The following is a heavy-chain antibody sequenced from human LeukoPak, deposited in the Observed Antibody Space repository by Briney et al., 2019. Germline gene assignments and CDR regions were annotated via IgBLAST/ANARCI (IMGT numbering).Heavy chain of an antibody. CDR2: INHSGST. CDR3: ARGYDSDY. Sequence: PSETLSLTCAFYGGSFSGYYWSWIRQPPGKGLEWIGEINHSGSTNYNPSLKSRVTISVDTSKNQFSLKLSSVTAADTAVYYCARGYDSDYWGQGTLVTVSS. D-gene: IGHD3-22*01. V-gene: IGHV4-34*01. J-gene: IGHJ4*02. CDR1: GGSFSGYY.